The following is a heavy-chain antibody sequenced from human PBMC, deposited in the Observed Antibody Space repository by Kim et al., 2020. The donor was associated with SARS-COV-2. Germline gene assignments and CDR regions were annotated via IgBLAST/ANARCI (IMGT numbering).Heavy chain of an antibody. V-gene: IGHV3-11*05. D-gene: IGHD2-2*01. Sequence: GGSLRLSCAASGFTFSDYNMSWVRQAPGKGLEWVSYISSSSSYTNYADSVKGRFTISRDNAKNSLYLQMNSLRAEDTAVYYCARDRVDIVDIVVVPAAMGYDFSMDVWGQGTTVTVSS. CDR3: ARDRVDIVDIVVVPAAMGYDFSMDV. CDR1: GFTFSDYN. CDR2: ISSSSSYT. J-gene: IGHJ6*02.